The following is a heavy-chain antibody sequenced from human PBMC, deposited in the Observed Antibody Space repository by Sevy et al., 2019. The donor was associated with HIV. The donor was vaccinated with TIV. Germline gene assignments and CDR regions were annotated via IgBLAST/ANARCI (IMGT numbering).Heavy chain of an antibody. Sequence: GGSLRLSCAASGFTFSSYAMSWVCQAPGKGLEWVSAISGSGGSTYYADSVKGRFTISRDNSKNTLYLQMNSLRAEDTAVYYCAKEARYYGSGSYYKRYFDYWGQGTLVTVSS. CDR2: ISGSGGST. D-gene: IGHD3-10*01. J-gene: IGHJ4*02. CDR3: AKEARYYGSGSYYKRYFDY. V-gene: IGHV3-23*01. CDR1: GFTFSSYA.